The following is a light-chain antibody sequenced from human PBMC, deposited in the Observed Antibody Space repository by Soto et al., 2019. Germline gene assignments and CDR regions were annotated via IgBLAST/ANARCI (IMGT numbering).Light chain of an antibody. CDR1: SSDVGGYNY. CDR3: CSYAGSYYV. Sequence: QSVLTQPRSVSGSPGQSVTISCTGTSSDVGGYNYVSWYQQHPGKAPKLMIYDVSKWPSGVPDRFSGSKSGNTASLTISGLQAEDEADYYCCSYAGSYYVFGTGTQLTVL. V-gene: IGLV2-11*01. CDR2: DVS. J-gene: IGLJ1*01.